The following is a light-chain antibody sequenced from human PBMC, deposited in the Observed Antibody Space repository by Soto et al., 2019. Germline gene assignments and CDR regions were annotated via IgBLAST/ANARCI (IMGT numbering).Light chain of an antibody. Sequence: EIVLTQSPGTLSLSPGERATLSCKASQSVSSNFLAWYQRKPGQAPRILIYGASYRATEIPYRFSGSGSGTDFTLTITRLEPEDFAVYYCQQYGTSPPTFGQGTKVEI. CDR2: GAS. V-gene: IGKV3-20*01. CDR3: QQYGTSPPT. CDR1: QSVSSNF. J-gene: IGKJ1*01.